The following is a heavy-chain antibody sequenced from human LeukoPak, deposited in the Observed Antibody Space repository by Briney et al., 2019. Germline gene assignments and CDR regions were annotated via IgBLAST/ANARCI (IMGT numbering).Heavy chain of an antibody. Sequence: GGSLRLSCAASGFTFSSYWMSWVRQAPGKGLEWVANIKQDGSEKYYVDSVKGRFTIPRDNAKNSLYLQMNSLRAEDTAVHYCARAKVTYYDFWSGYTYYYYMDVWGKGTTVTVSS. CDR3: ARAKVTYYDFWSGYTYYYYMDV. J-gene: IGHJ6*03. CDR2: IKQDGSEK. CDR1: GFTFSSYW. D-gene: IGHD3-3*01. V-gene: IGHV3-7*01.